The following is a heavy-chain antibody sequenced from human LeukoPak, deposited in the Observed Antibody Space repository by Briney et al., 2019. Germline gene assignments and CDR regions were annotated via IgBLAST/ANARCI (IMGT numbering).Heavy chain of an antibody. Sequence: GASVKVSCKASGYTFTSYYMHWVRQAPGQGLEWMGIINPSGGSTSYAQKFQGRVTMTRDMSTSTVYMELSSLRSEDTAVYYCARDARFSLLGWPGAAFDIWGQGTMVTVSS. D-gene: IGHD6-19*01. J-gene: IGHJ3*02. CDR2: INPSGGST. CDR3: ARDARFSLLGWPGAAFDI. CDR1: GYTFTSYY. V-gene: IGHV1-46*01.